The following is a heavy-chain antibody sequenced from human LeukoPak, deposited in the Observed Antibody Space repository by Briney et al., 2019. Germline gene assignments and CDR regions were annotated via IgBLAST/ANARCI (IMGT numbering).Heavy chain of an antibody. CDR3: ARDGFSGSGSYSLMFDY. J-gene: IGHJ4*02. CDR2: IYTSGST. CDR1: GGSISSYY. Sequence: SETLSLTCTVSGGSISSYYWSWIRQPAGKGLEWIGRIYTSGSTNYNPSLKSRVTMSVDTSKNQFSLKLSSVTAADTAVYYCARDGFSGSGSYSLMFDYWGQGTLVTVSS. D-gene: IGHD3-10*01. V-gene: IGHV4-4*07.